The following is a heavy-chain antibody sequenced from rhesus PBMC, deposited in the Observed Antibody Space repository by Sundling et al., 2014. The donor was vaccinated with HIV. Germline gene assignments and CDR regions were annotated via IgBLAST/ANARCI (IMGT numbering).Heavy chain of an antibody. CDR2: IYWDDDK. V-gene: IGHV2-174*02. CDR3: ARFVCSTYCSNTAMDY. D-gene: IGHD2-15*01. CDR1: GFSLSTSGMG. J-gene: IGHJ4*01. Sequence: QVTLKESGPALVKPTQTLTLTCTFSGFSLSTSGMGVGWIRQPPGKTLEWLAHIYWDDDKHHSTSLKSRLTISKDASKNQVVLTMTNMDPVDTATYYCARFVCSTYCSNTAMDYWGQGVLVTVSS.